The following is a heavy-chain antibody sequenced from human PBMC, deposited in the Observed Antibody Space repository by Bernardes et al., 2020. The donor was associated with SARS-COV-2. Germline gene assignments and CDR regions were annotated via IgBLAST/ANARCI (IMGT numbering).Heavy chain of an antibody. CDR3: ATSDPQGVPDLRDGMDV. D-gene: IGHD2-2*01. J-gene: IGHJ6*02. CDR2: FDPEEGET. Sequence: ASVKVSCKVSGYRVTELSIHWVRQAPGKGLEWMGGFDPEEGETIYAQRFQGRVTMTEDTSTDTAYMELGSLRFEDTAVYYCATSDPQGVPDLRDGMDVWGQGTTVKVSS. V-gene: IGHV1-24*01. CDR1: GYRVTELS.